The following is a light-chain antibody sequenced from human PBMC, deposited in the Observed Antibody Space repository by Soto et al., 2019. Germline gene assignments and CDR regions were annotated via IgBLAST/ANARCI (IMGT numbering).Light chain of an antibody. CDR3: ALYVGSGTVV. CDR1: SGSVSTSYY. V-gene: IGLV8-61*01. CDR2: NTT. Sequence: QTVVTQEPSVSVSPGGTVILTCGLTSGSVSTSYYPSWYQQSPGLAPRTLIYNTTTRSSGVPDRFSGSILGNKAALTITGAQSDDESDYLCALYVGSGTVVCGGGTKVPVL. J-gene: IGLJ2*01.